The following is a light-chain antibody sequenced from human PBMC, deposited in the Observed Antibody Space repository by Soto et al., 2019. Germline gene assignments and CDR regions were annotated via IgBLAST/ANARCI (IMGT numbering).Light chain of an antibody. CDR1: QSVSSGY. CDR3: QQYGSSPA. V-gene: IGKV3-20*01. CDR2: DAS. J-gene: IGKJ4*01. Sequence: EIVLTQSPGTLSLSPGERATLSCRASQSVSSGYLAWYQHKPGQAPRLLIYDASSRATGIPDRFSGSVSGTDFTLTISRLEPEDFAVYYCQQYGSSPAFGGGTKVEVK.